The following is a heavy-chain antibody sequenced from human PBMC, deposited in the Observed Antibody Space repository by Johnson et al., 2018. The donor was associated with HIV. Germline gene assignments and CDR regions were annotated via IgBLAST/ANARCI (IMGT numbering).Heavy chain of an antibody. CDR1: GFTFSNHA. CDR3: AKGDYNFWSGDAFDI. V-gene: IGHV3-30*04. CDR2: ISYDGSYK. J-gene: IGHJ3*02. D-gene: IGHD3-3*01. Sequence: QVQLVESGGGVVQPGRSLRLSCAASGFTFSNHALHWVRQAPGKGLEWVASISYDGSYKYYADSVKGRFTISRDDSKNTLYLQMNSLRAEDTAVYYCAKGDYNFWSGDAFDIWGQGTMVTVSS.